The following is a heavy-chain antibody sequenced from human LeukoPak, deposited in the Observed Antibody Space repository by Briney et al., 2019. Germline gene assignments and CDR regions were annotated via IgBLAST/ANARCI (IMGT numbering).Heavy chain of an antibody. Sequence: GGSLRLSCAASGFTFSTYAMHWVRQAPGKGLEYVSTISSNGGDTYYADSVKGRFTISRDNSKNTLYLQMSSLRAEDTAVYYCVNSRMTTVTALDYWGQGTLVTVSS. CDR1: GFTFSTYA. D-gene: IGHD4-17*01. CDR3: VNSRMTTVTALDY. V-gene: IGHV3-64D*06. CDR2: ISSNGGDT. J-gene: IGHJ4*02.